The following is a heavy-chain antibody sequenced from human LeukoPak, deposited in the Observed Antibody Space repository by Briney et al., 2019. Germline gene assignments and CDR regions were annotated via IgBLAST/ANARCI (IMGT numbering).Heavy chain of an antibody. CDR3: ARRGYNYYFDS. D-gene: IGHD5-18*01. CDR1: GYTFTNYW. Sequence: GESPKISCQTSGYTFTNYWIGWVRQLPGKGLEWMGIIYPGDSDTRYSPSFQGQVTISADKSINTAYLQWSSLEASDTAMYYCARRGYNYYFDSWGQGTLVTVSS. J-gene: IGHJ4*02. CDR2: IYPGDSDT. V-gene: IGHV5-51*01.